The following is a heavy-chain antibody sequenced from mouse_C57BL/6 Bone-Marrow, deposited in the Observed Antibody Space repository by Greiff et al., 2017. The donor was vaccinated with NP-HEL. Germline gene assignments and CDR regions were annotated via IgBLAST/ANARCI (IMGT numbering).Heavy chain of an antibody. J-gene: IGHJ4*01. CDR1: GYAFSSSW. D-gene: IGHD1-1*01. CDR3: ARLGYYGSSPYYAMGY. V-gene: IGHV1-82*01. CDR2: IYPGDGDT. Sequence: VKLMESGPELVKPGASVKISCKASGYAFSSSWMNWVKQRPGKGLEWIGRIYPGDGDTNYNGKFKGKATLTADTSSSTAYMQLSSLTSEDSAVXFCARLGYYGSSPYYAMGYWGQGTSVTVSS.